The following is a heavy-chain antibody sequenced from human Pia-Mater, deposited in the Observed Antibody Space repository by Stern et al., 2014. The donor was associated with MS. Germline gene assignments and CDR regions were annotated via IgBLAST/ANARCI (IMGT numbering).Heavy chain of an antibody. V-gene: IGHV3-23*04. Sequence: EVQLEESGGTLVQPGGSLRLSCAASGFTFSSYAMSWVRQAPGKGLERVSVISGSDGSTFYADSVKGRFTISRDNSKNTLFLQMNSLRAEDTAVYYCAKVYGSGPFDYWGQGNLVTVSS. J-gene: IGHJ4*02. CDR3: AKVYGSGPFDY. D-gene: IGHD6-19*01. CDR1: GFTFSSYA. CDR2: ISGSDGST.